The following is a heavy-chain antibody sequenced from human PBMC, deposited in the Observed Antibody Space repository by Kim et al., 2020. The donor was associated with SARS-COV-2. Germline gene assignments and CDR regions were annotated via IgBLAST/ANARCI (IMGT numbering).Heavy chain of an antibody. V-gene: IGHV1-69*13. J-gene: IGHJ4*02. Sequence: SVKVSCKASGGTFSSHAISWVRQAPGQGLEWMGGIIPIFGTANYAQKFQGRVTITADESTSTAYMELSSLRSEDTAVYYCARELFGGIAAAGYFDYWGQGTLVTVSS. CDR3: ARELFGGIAAAGYFDY. D-gene: IGHD6-13*01. CDR2: IIPIFGTA. CDR1: GGTFSSHA.